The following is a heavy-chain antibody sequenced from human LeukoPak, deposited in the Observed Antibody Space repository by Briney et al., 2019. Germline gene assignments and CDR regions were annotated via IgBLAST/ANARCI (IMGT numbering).Heavy chain of an antibody. CDR2: ISSSSSYI. V-gene: IGHV3-21*01. CDR1: GFTFSSYS. J-gene: IGHJ4*02. D-gene: IGHD6-25*01. Sequence: GGSLRLSCAASGFTFSSYSMNWVRQAPGKGLEWVSSISSSSSYIYYADSVKGRFTISRDNAKNSLNLQMNSLRAEDTAVYYCAREGIAALDLNNWGQGTLVTVSS. CDR3: AREGIAALDLNN.